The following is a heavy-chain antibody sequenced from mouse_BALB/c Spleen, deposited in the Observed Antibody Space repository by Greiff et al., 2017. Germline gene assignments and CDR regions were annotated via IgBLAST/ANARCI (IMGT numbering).Heavy chain of an antibody. J-gene: IGHJ3*01. D-gene: IGHD2-5*01. CDR3: AISNSWFAY. Sequence: EVKLVESGPGLVKPSQSLSLTCTVTGYSITSDYAWNWIRQFPGNQLEWMGYISYSGSTSYNPSLKSRISITRDTSKNQFFLQLNSVTTEDTATYYCAISNSWFAYWGQGTLVTVSA. CDR2: ISYSGST. V-gene: IGHV3-2*02. CDR1: GYSITSDYA.